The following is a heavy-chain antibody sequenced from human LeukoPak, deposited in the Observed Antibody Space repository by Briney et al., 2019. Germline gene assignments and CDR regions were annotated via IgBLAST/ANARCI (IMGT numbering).Heavy chain of an antibody. D-gene: IGHD4-17*01. CDR3: AKVGDYYGDYVRFDD. V-gene: IGHV3-74*01. CDR2: INSDGSST. Sequence: PGGSLRLSCAASGFTFSSYWMHWVRQAPGKGLVWVSRINSDGSSTGYADSVKGRFTISRDNAKNTLYLQMNSLRAEDTAVYYCAKVGDYYGDYVRFDDWGQGTLVTVSS. J-gene: IGHJ4*02. CDR1: GFTFSSYW.